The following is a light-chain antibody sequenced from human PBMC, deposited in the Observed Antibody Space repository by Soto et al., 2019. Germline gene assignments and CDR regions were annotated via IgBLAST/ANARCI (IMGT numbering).Light chain of an antibody. V-gene: IGKV3-20*01. Sequence: EIVLTQSPATLSLSPGERSTLSWRASQSGGSYLAWYQQKPGQAPRLLIYGASSRATGIPDRFSGSGSGTDFTLTISRLEPEDFAVYYCQQYGSSPPWTFGQGTKVE. CDR2: GAS. CDR1: QSGGSY. CDR3: QQYGSSPPWT. J-gene: IGKJ1*01.